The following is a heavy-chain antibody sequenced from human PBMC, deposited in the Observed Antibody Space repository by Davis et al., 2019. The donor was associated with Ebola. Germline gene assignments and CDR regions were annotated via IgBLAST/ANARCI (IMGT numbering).Heavy chain of an antibody. CDR3: ARADPAYCSGGSCFVENGGGYGMDV. CDR2: IYPGDSDT. J-gene: IGHJ6*02. CDR1: GSSFTSYW. D-gene: IGHD2-15*01. Sequence: KVSCKDFGSSFTSYWIGWVRQMPGKGLECMGIIYPGDSDTRYNPSFQGQVTISADRSTTTAYLQWSRLQASDTATYYCARADPAYCSGGSCFVENGGGYGMDVWGQGTTVTVSS. V-gene: IGHV5-51*01.